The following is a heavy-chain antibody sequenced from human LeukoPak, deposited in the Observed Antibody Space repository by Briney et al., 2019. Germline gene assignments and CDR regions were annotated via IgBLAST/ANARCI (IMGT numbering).Heavy chain of an antibody. CDR1: GFTFSSYW. CDR2: INSDGSST. Sequence: SGGSLRLSCAASGFTFSSYWMHRVRQAPGKGLVWVSRINSDGSSTSYADSVKGRFTISRDNAKNTLYLQMNSLRAEDTAVYYCARVQLPKNFDYWGQGTLVTVSS. CDR3: ARVQLPKNFDY. J-gene: IGHJ4*02. V-gene: IGHV3-74*01. D-gene: IGHD1-26*01.